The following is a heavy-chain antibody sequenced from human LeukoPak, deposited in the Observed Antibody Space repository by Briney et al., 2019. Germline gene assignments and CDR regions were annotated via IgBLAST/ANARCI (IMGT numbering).Heavy chain of an antibody. J-gene: IGHJ4*02. D-gene: IGHD3-22*01. V-gene: IGHV4-31*03. Sequence: SETLSLTCTVSGGSISRGGYCWSWIRQHPGKGLEWIGYIDYSGGTFYNPSLKSRLTMSIDTSKNQFSLKLSSVTAADTAVYYCAADTSGYRIFNYWGQGTLVTVSS. CDR2: IDYSGGT. CDR3: AADTSGYRIFNY. CDR1: GGSISRGGYC.